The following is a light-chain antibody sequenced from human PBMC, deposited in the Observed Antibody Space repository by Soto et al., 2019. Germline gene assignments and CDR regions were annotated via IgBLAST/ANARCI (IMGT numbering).Light chain of an antibody. CDR2: DND. V-gene: IGLV1-44*01. Sequence: VLTQPPSASGTPGQRVTISCSGSNSNIGSNSVTWYQQLPGTAPYLLIYDNDRRPSGVPARFSGSKSGTSASLVISGLQSEDEADYYCAAWEDSLNARYVFGTGTKVTVL. CDR3: AAWEDSLNARYV. CDR1: NSNIGSNS. J-gene: IGLJ1*01.